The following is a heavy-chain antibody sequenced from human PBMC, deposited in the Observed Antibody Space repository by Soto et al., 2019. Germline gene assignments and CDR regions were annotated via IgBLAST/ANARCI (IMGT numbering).Heavy chain of an antibody. CDR1: GFIADDYA. CDR2: ISSNSATI. CDR3: VKDMKWGGMTTIHYFDS. V-gene: IGHV3-9*02. D-gene: IGHD4-17*01. Sequence: EVQLVESGGGLVQPGRSLRLSCVASGFIADDYAMHWVGQAPGKGLEWVSGISSNSATINYADSVKGRFTISRDNAKNSLFLQMNSLRPEDTAFYYCVKDMKWGGMTTIHYFDSWGQGTLVTVSS. J-gene: IGHJ4*02.